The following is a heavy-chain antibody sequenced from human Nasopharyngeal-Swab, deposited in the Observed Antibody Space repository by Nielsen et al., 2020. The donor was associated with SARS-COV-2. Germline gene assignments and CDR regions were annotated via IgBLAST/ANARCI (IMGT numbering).Heavy chain of an antibody. J-gene: IGHJ6*03. V-gene: IGHV1-3*01. D-gene: IGHD4-11*01. Sequence: WVRQAPGQRLEWLGWINAGNSDTKYSQRFQGRVTITRDTFASIAYMDLTSLRSEDTAVYYCARDPRPDYPYYMDVWGKGTTVTVSS. CDR2: INAGNSDT. CDR3: ARDPRPDYPYYMDV.